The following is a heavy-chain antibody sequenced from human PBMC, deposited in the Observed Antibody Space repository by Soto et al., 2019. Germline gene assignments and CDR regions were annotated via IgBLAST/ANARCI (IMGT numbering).Heavy chain of an antibody. CDR2: IYYSGSA. V-gene: IGHV4-59*01. D-gene: IGHD2-8*01. CDR3: ARVYAYYFDY. J-gene: IGHJ4*02. Sequence: SETLSLTCTVSGGSMSSYYWSWIRQPPGKGLEYIGYIYYSGSADYNPSLKSRVTISVDTSKNQISLKLSSVTAADTAVYYCARVYAYYFDYWGQGTLVTVSS. CDR1: GGSMSSYY.